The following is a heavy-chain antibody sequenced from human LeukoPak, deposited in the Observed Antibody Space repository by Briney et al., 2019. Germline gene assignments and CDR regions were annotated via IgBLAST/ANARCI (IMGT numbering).Heavy chain of an antibody. D-gene: IGHD3-22*01. CDR1: GFTFSSYA. CDR3: ARGLNYYDSSGYPDY. Sequence: GGSLRLSCAASGFTFSSYAMHWVRQAPCKGLEWVAVISYDGSNKYYADSVKGRFTISRDNSKNTLYLQMNSLRAEDTAVYYCARGLNYYDSSGYPDYWGQGTLVTVSS. CDR2: ISYDGSNK. V-gene: IGHV3-30-3*01. J-gene: IGHJ4*02.